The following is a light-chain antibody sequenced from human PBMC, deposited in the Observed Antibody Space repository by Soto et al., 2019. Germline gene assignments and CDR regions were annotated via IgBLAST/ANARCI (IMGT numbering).Light chain of an antibody. Sequence: DIQMTQSPSTLSASVGDRVTITCRASQSISSWLAWYQQKPGKAPKLLSYKASSLESGVPSRFSGSGSGTEFTLTISSLQPDDFETYYCQQYNSYYTFGQGTKLEIK. CDR2: KAS. V-gene: IGKV1-5*03. J-gene: IGKJ2*01. CDR1: QSISSW. CDR3: QQYNSYYT.